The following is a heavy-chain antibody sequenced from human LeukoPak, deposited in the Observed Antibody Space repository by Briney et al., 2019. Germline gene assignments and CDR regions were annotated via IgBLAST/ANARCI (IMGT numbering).Heavy chain of an antibody. CDR3: ATDTRGYSYGWFSYYCYYMDV. V-gene: IGHV4-39*07. CDR2: IYYSGTT. D-gene: IGHD5-18*01. Sequence: PSETLSLTCTVSGGLISISTYYWGWIRQPPGKGLEWIGSIYYSGTTHYNPSLKSRITISVDTSKNQFSLKLSSVTAADTAVYYCATDTRGYSYGWFSYYCYYMDVWGKGTTVTVSS. CDR1: GGLISISTYY. J-gene: IGHJ6*03.